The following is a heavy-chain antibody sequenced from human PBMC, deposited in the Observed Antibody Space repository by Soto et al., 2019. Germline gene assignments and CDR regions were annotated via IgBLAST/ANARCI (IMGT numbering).Heavy chain of an antibody. CDR1: GFTFDDYA. D-gene: IGHD3-3*01. CDR2: IGWNSGSI. Sequence: EVQLVEAGGGLVQPGRSLRLSCAASGFTFDDYAMHWVRQAPGKGLEWVSGIGWNSGSIGYADYVKGRFTISRDNAKNSLYLQMNSLRAEDTALYYCAKITIFGVGRGAFDIWGQGTMVTVSS. CDR3: AKITIFGVGRGAFDI. V-gene: IGHV3-9*01. J-gene: IGHJ3*02.